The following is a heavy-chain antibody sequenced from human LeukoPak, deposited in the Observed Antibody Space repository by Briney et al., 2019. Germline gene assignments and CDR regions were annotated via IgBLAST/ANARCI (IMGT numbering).Heavy chain of an antibody. D-gene: IGHD3-10*01. CDR1: GFTFDDYA. CDR2: ISWNSGSI. CDR3: AKDTYGSGSDGAFDI. J-gene: IGHJ3*02. Sequence: GGSLRLSCAASGFTFDDYAMHWVRQAPGKGLEWVSGISWNSGSIGYADSVKGRFTISRDNAKNSLYLQMNSLRAEDAALYYCAKDTYGSGSDGAFDIWGQGTMVTVSS. V-gene: IGHV3-9*01.